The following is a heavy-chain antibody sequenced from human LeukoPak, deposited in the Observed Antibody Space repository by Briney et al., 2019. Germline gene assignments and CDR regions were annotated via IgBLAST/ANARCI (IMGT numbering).Heavy chain of an antibody. V-gene: IGHV4-34*01. J-gene: IGHJ5*02. CDR2: IHPHGIF. CDR1: GVSYDDYY. CDR3: ARGRDRSKAGDL. D-gene: IGHD5-24*01. Sequence: SETLSLTCAVHGVSYDDYYCSWIRQPPREGLQWIGEIHPHGIFYYNSSLTSRVTISIDTYKSQFSLRLTSVTAAGTALYYCARGRDRSKAGDLWGQGSLVIVSS.